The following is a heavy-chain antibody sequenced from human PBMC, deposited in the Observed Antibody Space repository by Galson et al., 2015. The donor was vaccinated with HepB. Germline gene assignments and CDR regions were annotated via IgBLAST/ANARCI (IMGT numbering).Heavy chain of an antibody. D-gene: IGHD3-22*01. CDR1: GYTLTELS. Sequence: SVKVSCKVSGYTLTELSMHWVRQAPGKGLEWMGGFDPEDGETIYAQKFQGRDNMTEDTSTDTAYMELSSLRSEDTAVYYCATDRSSSGYFAFDIWGQGTMVTVSS. CDR3: ATDRSSSGYFAFDI. V-gene: IGHV1-24*01. CDR2: FDPEDGET. J-gene: IGHJ3*02.